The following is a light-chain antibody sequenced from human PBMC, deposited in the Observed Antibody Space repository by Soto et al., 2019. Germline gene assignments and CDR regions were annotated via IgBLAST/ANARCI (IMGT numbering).Light chain of an antibody. Sequence: EIVMTQSPATLSVSPGERATLSCRASQSVSSNLAWYQQKRGQAPRLLIYGASTRATGIPARFSGSGSGTEFTLTISSLQSEDFAVYYCQHYNKWPPWTFGQGTKVEIK. CDR3: QHYNKWPPWT. J-gene: IGKJ1*01. CDR1: QSVSSN. V-gene: IGKV3-15*01. CDR2: GAS.